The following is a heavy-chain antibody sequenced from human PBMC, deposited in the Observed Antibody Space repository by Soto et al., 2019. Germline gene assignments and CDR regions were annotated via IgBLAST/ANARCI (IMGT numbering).Heavy chain of an antibody. V-gene: IGHV3-23*01. Sequence: EVQLLESGGGLVQPGGSLRLSCAASGFTFSSYAMSWVRQAPGKGLEWVSAISGSGGSTYYADSVKGRFTISRDNSKNTLYLQRNSLRAEDTAVYYCAKDHADGDYVGWFDPWGQGTLVTVSS. CDR2: ISGSGGST. CDR1: GFTFSSYA. J-gene: IGHJ5*02. D-gene: IGHD4-17*01. CDR3: AKDHADGDYVGWFDP.